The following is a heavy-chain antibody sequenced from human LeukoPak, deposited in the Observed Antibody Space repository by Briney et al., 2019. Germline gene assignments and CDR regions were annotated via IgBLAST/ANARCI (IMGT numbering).Heavy chain of an antibody. CDR3: ARDHSVTGYWYFDL. J-gene: IGHJ2*01. Sequence: TLSLTCAASGGSISSGDYSWGCVGQPPGKGLEWIGYIYHTGGTFYNPSLKSRVTMSAARSKNQFYLKLSSVTAEDTAEYCCARDHSVTGYWYFDLWGRGTLVTVSS. D-gene: IGHD2-21*02. CDR2: IYHTGGT. CDR1: GGSISSGDYS. V-gene: IGHV4-30-2*01.